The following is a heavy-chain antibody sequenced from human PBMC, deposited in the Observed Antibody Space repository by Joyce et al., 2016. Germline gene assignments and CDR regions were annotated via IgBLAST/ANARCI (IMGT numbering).Heavy chain of an antibody. V-gene: IGHV1-2*06. Sequence: QVQVVQSGAEAKKPGASVKVSCRASGYPFTDYSIHWVRQAPGQGLECMGRINPKSGDTNYAQNVQGRVTMTRDTSINTAYMEVSSLRSDDTAVYYCARGDLLDWGQGTLVTVSS. D-gene: IGHD2-8*02. CDR2: INPKSGDT. CDR3: ARGDLLD. CDR1: GYPFTDYS. J-gene: IGHJ4*02.